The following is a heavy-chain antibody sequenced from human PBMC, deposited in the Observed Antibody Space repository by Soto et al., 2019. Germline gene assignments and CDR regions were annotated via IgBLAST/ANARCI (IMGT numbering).Heavy chain of an antibody. CDR2: IYYSGST. CDR3: ARFRNSYDSSGYRHAHFDY. V-gene: IGHV4-31*03. CDR1: GESISSGGYY. Sequence: SETLSLTCTVSGESISSGGYYWSWIRQHPGKGLEWIGYIYYSGSTYYNPSLKSRVTISVDTSKNQFSLKLSSVTAADTAVYYCARFRNSYDSSGYRHAHFDYWGQGTLVTVSS. D-gene: IGHD3-22*01. J-gene: IGHJ4*02.